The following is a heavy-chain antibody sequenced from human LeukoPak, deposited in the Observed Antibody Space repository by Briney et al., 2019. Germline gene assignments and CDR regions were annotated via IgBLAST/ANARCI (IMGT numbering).Heavy chain of an antibody. D-gene: IGHD5-24*01. J-gene: IGHJ4*02. V-gene: IGHV4-59*01. Sequence: KPSETLSLTCTVSGGSISSYYWSWIRQPPGKGLVWIGYIYYIGSTNYNPSLKSRVTISVDTSKNQFSLKLSSVTAADTAVYYCARGGRDGYNNFDCWGQGTLVTVSS. CDR3: ARGGRDGYNNFDC. CDR1: GGSISSYY. CDR2: IYYIGST.